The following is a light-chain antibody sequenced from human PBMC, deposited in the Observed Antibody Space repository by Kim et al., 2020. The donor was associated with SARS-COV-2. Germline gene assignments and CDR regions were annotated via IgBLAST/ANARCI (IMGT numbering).Light chain of an antibody. CDR1: SLKTYY. J-gene: IGLJ3*02. Sequence: SYELTQDPAVSVALGQTVSITCHGDSLKTYYTSWFQRKPGQAPVLVIFGHNNRPSGISDRFSGSISGNTASLTITGAQAEDEGDYFCGSRDNSGDHPVFG. V-gene: IGLV3-19*01. CDR3: GSRDNSGDHPV. CDR2: GHN.